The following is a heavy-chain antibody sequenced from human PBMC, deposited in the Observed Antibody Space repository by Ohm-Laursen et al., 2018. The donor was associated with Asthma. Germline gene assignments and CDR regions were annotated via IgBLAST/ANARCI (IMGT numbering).Heavy chain of an antibody. D-gene: IGHD5-24*01. CDR1: GFTFSSNW. V-gene: IGHV3-74*01. Sequence: SLRLSCSASGFTFSSNWMHWVRQGPGEGLVWISHIFPDGRRTNYADSVKGRFTISRDDAKNTLYLPMNSLRADDTAVYYCARGNLEGLQWGQGTLVTVSS. CDR3: ARGNLEGLQ. CDR2: IFPDGRRT. J-gene: IGHJ4*02.